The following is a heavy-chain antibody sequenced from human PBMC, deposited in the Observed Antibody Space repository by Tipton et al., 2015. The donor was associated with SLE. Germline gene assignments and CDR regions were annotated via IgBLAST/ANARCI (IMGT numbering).Heavy chain of an antibody. CDR2: IYSGGST. V-gene: IGHV3-53*01. Sequence: SLRLSCAASGFTVSSNYMSWVRQAPGKGLEWVSVIYSGGSTYYADSVKGRFTISRDNSKNTLYLQMNSLRAEDTAVYYCASLHGGYDSSGPWGQGTLVTVSS. J-gene: IGHJ5*02. CDR3: ASLHGGYDSSGP. D-gene: IGHD3-22*01. CDR1: GFTVSSNY.